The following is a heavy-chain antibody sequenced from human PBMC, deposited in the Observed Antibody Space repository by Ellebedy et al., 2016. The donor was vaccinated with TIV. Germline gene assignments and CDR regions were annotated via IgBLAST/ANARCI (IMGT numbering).Heavy chain of an antibody. CDR1: ADIFTHYH. J-gene: IGHJ5*02. Sequence: ASAKVSCXAPADIFTHYHLHWVRQAPGQGLDWMGWLDPKTGDTNYDAKFRGRVPMTRDTSIRTAYMELRGLKSDVTAVFYCASGVVSVVGAIEFDPWGQGTPVTVSS. V-gene: IGHV1-2*02. CDR3: ASGVVSVVGAIEFDP. CDR2: LDPKTGDT. D-gene: IGHD1-26*01.